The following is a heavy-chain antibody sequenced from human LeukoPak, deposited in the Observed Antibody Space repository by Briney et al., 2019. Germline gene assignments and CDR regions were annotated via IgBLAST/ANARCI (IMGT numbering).Heavy chain of an antibody. D-gene: IGHD2-8*01. J-gene: IGHJ4*02. Sequence: ASVKVSCKASGYTFTSYYMHWVRQAPGQGLEGMGIINPSVGNTSYAQKFQGRVTLTRDTSTSTVYMELSSLRSEDTAVYYCARTDCTNGVCYIPYFDYWGQGTLVTVSS. V-gene: IGHV1-46*01. CDR3: ARTDCTNGVCYIPYFDY. CDR1: GYTFTSYY. CDR2: INPSVGNT.